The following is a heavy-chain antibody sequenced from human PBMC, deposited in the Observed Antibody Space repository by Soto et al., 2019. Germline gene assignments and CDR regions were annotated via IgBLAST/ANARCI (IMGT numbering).Heavy chain of an antibody. CDR2: IYHSGST. D-gene: IGHD3-16*01. Sequence: PSETLSLTCAVSGYSISSGYYWGWIRQHPGTGLEWIGSIYHSGSTYYNPSLKSRVTMSVDTSKNQFSLKLSSVTAADTAVYYCARLGDFDYWGQGTLVTVSS. CDR3: ARLGDFDY. V-gene: IGHV4-38-2*01. CDR1: GYSISSGYY. J-gene: IGHJ4*02.